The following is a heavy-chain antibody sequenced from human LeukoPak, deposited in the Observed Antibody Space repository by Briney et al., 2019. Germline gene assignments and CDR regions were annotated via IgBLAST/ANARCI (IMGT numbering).Heavy chain of an antibody. D-gene: IGHD3-22*01. Sequence: GGSLRLSCVASGFTFSSYSMNWVRQAPGKGLEWVSSISSSSSYIYYADSVKGRFTISRDNSKNTLSLQMNSLRVEDTAVYYCAKGGYEYDSSGHNYFDYWGQGTLVTVSS. CDR1: GFTFSSYS. CDR2: ISSSSSYI. J-gene: IGHJ4*02. CDR3: AKGGYEYDSSGHNYFDY. V-gene: IGHV3-21*01.